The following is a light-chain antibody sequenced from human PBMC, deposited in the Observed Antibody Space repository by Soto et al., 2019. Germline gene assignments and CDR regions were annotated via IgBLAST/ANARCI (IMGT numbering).Light chain of an antibody. V-gene: IGLV1-51*01. J-gene: IGLJ3*02. CDR2: DSV. Sequence: QSVLTQPPSVSAAPGQKVTISCSGSSSNIGHSSVFWYRQLPGTAPKLVIFDSVNRPSGIPDRFSGSKSGTSATLGVTGLQTGDEADYYCGTWDSSLSAWVFGGGTKLTVL. CDR1: SSNIGHSS. CDR3: GTWDSSLSAWV.